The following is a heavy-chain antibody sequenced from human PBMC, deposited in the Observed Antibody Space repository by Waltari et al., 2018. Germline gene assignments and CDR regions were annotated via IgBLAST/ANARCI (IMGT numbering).Heavy chain of an antibody. D-gene: IGHD3-9*01. CDR1: GFTFSSYA. CDR2: ISGSGGST. CDR3: AKVLVVDWLLSHDAFDI. V-gene: IGHV3-23*01. J-gene: IGHJ3*02. Sequence: EVQLLESGGGLVQPGGSLRLSCAASGFTFSSYAMSWVRQAPGKGLEWVSAISGSGGSTYYADSVKGRFTISRDNSKNTLYLQMNSLRAEDTAVYYCAKVLVVDWLLSHDAFDIWGQGTMVTVSS.